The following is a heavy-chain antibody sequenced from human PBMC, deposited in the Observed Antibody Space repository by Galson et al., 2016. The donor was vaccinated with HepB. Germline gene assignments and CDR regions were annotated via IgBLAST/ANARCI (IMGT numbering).Heavy chain of an antibody. V-gene: IGHV1-69*13. Sequence: SVKVSCKASGGTFNSYAVSWVRQAPGQGLEWMGGIIPISGTTKYDQNFQGRVTITADGTTGTAYMELNSMRSDDTAIYYCARDRYYGTSGYFYESEIWGQGATLTVSS. J-gene: IGHJ3*02. CDR3: ARDRYYGTSGYFYESEI. CDR1: GGTFNSYA. CDR2: IIPISGTT. D-gene: IGHD3-22*01.